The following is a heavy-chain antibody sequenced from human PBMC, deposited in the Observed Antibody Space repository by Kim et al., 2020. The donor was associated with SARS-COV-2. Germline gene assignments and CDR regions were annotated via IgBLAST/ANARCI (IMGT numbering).Heavy chain of an antibody. Sequence: ASVKVSCKASGYTFTSYDINWVRPATGQGLEWMGWMNPNSGNTGYAQKFQGRVTMTRNTSISTAYMELSSLRSEDTAVYYCARGRGYSYGKTAFDYWGQGTLVTVSS. J-gene: IGHJ4*02. CDR1: GYTFTSYD. V-gene: IGHV1-8*01. CDR3: ARGRGYSYGKTAFDY. CDR2: MNPNSGNT. D-gene: IGHD5-18*01.